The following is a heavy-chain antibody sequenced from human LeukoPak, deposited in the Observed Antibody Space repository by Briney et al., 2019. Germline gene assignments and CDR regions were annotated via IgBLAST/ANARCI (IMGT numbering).Heavy chain of an antibody. CDR3: AHRYLFGEFYYFDY. J-gene: IGHJ4*02. CDR1: GFSLSTSGVG. Sequence: SRPTLVDPTLPLTLTCTFSGFSLSTSGVGGGWSRQPPVKALEWLALMYWDDDKSYSPSLKSRLTITKDTSKNQVVLTMTNMDPVDTATYYCAHRYLFGEFYYFDYWGQGTLVTVSS. CDR2: MYWDDDK. D-gene: IGHD3-10*01. V-gene: IGHV2-5*02.